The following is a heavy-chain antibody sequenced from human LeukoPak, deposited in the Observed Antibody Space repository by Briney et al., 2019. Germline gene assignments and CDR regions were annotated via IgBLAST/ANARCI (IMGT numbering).Heavy chain of an antibody. J-gene: IGHJ4*01. CDR3: ASDGAGWSRDH. D-gene: IGHD4/OR15-4a*01. CDR2: IVHTGDYE. V-gene: IGHV3-21*01. CDR1: GFTFSSDA. Sequence: GGSLRLSCIGTGFTFSSDAMGWVRQAPGKGLEWVSTIVHTGDYEYYADSLKGRVTISRDNANNALYLQMHSLRVEDTAIYYCASDGAGWSRDHWGHGTLVTVSS.